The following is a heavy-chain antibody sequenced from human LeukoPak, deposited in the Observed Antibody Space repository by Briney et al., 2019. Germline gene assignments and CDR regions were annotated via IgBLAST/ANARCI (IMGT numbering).Heavy chain of an antibody. J-gene: IGHJ6*03. D-gene: IGHD3-3*01. Sequence: PGGSLRLSCAASGFTFSSYAMSWVRQAPGKGLEWVSAISGSGGSTYYADSVKGRFTISRDNSKNTLYLQMNSLRAEDTAVYYCAKVPTTSITIFGVVGLDYYYMDVWGKGTTVTVSS. CDR1: GFTFSSYA. CDR3: AKVPTTSITIFGVVGLDYYYMDV. V-gene: IGHV3-23*01. CDR2: ISGSGGST.